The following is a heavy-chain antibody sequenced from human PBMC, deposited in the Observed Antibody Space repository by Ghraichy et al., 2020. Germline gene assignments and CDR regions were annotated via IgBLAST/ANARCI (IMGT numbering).Heavy chain of an antibody. J-gene: IGHJ1*01. D-gene: IGHD2-21*01. CDR1: GGSFSGYF. CDR3: ARAGGLRLDYCGGVCYFSHEYFQH. Sequence: SETLSLTCAVYGGSFSGYFWSWIRQSPEKGLEWIGEINHSGNTNYNPSLKSRVTISVDTSKNQFSLKLSSVTAADTAVYYCARAGGLRLDYCGGVCYFSHEYFQHWGQGTLVTVSS. V-gene: IGHV4-34*01. CDR2: INHSGNT.